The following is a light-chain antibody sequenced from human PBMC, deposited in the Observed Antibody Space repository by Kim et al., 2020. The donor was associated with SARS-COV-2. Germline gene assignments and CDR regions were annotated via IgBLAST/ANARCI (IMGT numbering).Light chain of an antibody. J-gene: IGKJ1*01. CDR2: NTS. CDR1: QSISNW. CDR3: QQYSTYWT. Sequence: DIQMTQSPSTLSASVGDRVTITCRASQSISNWLAWYQQKPGKAPELLIYNTSTLESGVPSRFSGSGSGTEFTLTISSLQPDDFASYYCQQYSTYWTFGQGTKVDIK. V-gene: IGKV1-5*03.